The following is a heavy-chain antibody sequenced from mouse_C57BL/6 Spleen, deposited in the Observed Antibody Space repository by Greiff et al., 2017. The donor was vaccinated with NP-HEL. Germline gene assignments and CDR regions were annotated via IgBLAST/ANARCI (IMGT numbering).Heavy chain of an antibody. J-gene: IGHJ1*03. CDR2: IWSDGST. D-gene: IGHD1-1*01. CDR3: ARQGAPDYYGSSYWYFDV. Sequence: QVQLQESGPGLVAPSQSLSITCTVSGFSLTSYGVHWVRQPPGKGLEWLVVIWSDGSTPSNSALKSRLSISKDNSKSHVFLKMNSLQTDDTAMYYCARQGAPDYYGSSYWYFDVWGTGTTVTVSS. V-gene: IGHV2-6-1*01. CDR1: GFSLTSYG.